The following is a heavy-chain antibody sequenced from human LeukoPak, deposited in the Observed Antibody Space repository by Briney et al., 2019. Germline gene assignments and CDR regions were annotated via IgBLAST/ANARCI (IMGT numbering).Heavy chain of an antibody. CDR3: ASLGCNTTTCVEDP. V-gene: IGHV1-69*04. J-gene: IGHJ5*02. D-gene: IGHD2/OR15-2a*01. CDR1: GGTFSSYA. CDR2: IIPILGIA. Sequence: SVKVSCKASGGTFSSYAISWVRQAPGQGLEWMGRIIPILGIANYAQKFQGRVTITADKSTSTAYMELSSLRSEDTAVYYCASLGCNTTTCVEDPRGQGTLVTVSS.